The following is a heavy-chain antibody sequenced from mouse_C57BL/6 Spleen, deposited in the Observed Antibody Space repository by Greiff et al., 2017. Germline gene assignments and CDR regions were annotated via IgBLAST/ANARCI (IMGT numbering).Heavy chain of an antibody. V-gene: IGHV1-64*01. CDR1: GYTFTSYW. D-gene: IGHD1-1*01. CDR3: ARITTEVYWYFGV. CDR2: IHPNSGST. J-gene: IGHJ1*03. Sequence: VQLQQPGAELVKPGASVKLSCKASGYTFTSYWMHWVKQRPGQGLEWIGMIHPNSGSTNYNEKFKSNATLTVAKSSSTAYMQLSSLTSEHSAVYYGARITTEVYWYFGVWGTGTTVTVAS.